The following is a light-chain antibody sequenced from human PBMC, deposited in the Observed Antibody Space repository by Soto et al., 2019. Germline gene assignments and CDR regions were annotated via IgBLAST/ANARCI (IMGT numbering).Light chain of an antibody. CDR3: SADATGTFV. Sequence: QSVLTQPASVSGSPGQSITISCSGTSSDIDDYNYVSWYQHYSGKAPRLLIYDVSYRPSGVSDRFSGSKSGNTASLTISGLQAEDEADYYCSADATGTFVFGTGTKLTVL. V-gene: IGLV2-14*03. CDR2: DVS. CDR1: SSDIDDYNY. J-gene: IGLJ1*01.